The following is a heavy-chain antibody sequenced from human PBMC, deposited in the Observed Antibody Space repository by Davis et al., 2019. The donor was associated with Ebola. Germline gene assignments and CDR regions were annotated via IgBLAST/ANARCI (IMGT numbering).Heavy chain of an antibody. CDR1: EFTFSDYW. CDR2: ISGDGSIT. V-gene: IGHV3-74*01. D-gene: IGHD6-19*01. J-gene: IGHJ4*02. Sequence: GESLKISCAASEFTFSDYWMHWVRQAPGKGLVWVSRISGDGSITTYADSVKGRFTISRDDSKNTLYLQMDSLRAEDTAVYYCAKEVGSSGRYTVENWGQGTLVAVST. CDR3: AKEVGSSGRYTVEN.